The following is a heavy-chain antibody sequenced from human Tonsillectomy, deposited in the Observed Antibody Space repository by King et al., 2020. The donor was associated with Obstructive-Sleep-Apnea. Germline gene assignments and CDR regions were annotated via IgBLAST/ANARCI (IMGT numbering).Heavy chain of an antibody. CDR1: GFTFSSHA. CDR2: ISGSGGST. V-gene: IGHV3-23*04. D-gene: IGHD6-25*01. J-gene: IGHJ6*02. CDR3: AKAYGPTKPGALYSSAHPFYYGMDL. Sequence: VQLVESGGGLAQPGGSLRLSCAASGFTFSSHAMSWVRQAPGKGLEWVSSISGSGGSTYYADSVKGRFTISRDNSKNTLYLQMNSLRADDTAGYYCAKAYGPTKPGALYSSAHPFYYGMDLWGQGTTVTVSS.